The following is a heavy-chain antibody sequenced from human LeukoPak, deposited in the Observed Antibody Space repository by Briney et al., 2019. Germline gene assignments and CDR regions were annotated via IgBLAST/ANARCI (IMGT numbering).Heavy chain of an antibody. CDR1: GFTFSSYN. V-gene: IGHV3-21*01. CDR3: ARELAGYYYYYYMDV. CDR2: ISSGNSYI. J-gene: IGHJ6*03. Sequence: GGSLRLSCAASGFTFSSYNMNWVRQAPGKGLEWVSSISSGNSYIYYADSVKGRFTISRDNAKNSLYLQMNSLRADDTAVYYCARELAGYYYYYYMDVWGKGTTVTISS. D-gene: IGHD6-19*01.